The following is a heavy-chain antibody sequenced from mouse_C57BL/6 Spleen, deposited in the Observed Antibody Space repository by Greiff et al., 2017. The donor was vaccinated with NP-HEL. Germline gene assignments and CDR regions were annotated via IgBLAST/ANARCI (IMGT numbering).Heavy chain of an antibody. CDR3: ARRRTGTSGFAY. CDR1: GYTFTSYW. Sequence: QVQLQQPGAELVKPGASVKMSCKASGYTFTSYWITWVKQRPGQGLEWIGDIYPGSGSTNYNEKFKSKATLTVDTSSSTAYMQLSSLTSEDSAVYYCARRRTGTSGFAYWGQGTLVTVSA. CDR2: IYPGSGST. J-gene: IGHJ3*01. D-gene: IGHD4-1*01. V-gene: IGHV1-55*01.